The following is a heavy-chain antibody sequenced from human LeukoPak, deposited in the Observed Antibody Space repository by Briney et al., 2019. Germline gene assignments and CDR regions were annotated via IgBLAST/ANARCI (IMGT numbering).Heavy chain of an antibody. CDR1: GYSISSGYY. CDR3: VRGVATVVNRFDY. CDR2: IYHSGTT. Sequence: SETLPLTCAVSGYSISSGYYWGWIRQPPGKGLEWIGSIYHSGTTYYNSSLKSRVTISVDTSKNQFSLNLNSVTAADTAVYYCVRGVATVVNRFDYWGQGTLVTVSS. D-gene: IGHD5-12*01. J-gene: IGHJ4*02. V-gene: IGHV4-38-2*01.